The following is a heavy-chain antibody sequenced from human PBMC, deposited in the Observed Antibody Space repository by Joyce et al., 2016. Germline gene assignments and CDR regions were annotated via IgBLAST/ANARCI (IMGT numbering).Heavy chain of an antibody. Sequence: QLQLQESGPGLVKPSETLSLTCTVSGDSISSSTYYWGWIRQPPGKVLEWIGSIYYSGSTYYNPSLKSRVTISVDTSKNQFSLKLTSVTAADTAVYFCARVGDYGSGSSEWGQGTLVTVSS. J-gene: IGHJ4*02. CDR1: GDSISSSTYY. V-gene: IGHV4-39*07. CDR3: ARVGDYGSGSSE. D-gene: IGHD3-10*01. CDR2: IYYSGST.